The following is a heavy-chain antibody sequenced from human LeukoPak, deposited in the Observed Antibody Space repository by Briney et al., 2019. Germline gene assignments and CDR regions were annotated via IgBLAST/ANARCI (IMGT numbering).Heavy chain of an antibody. CDR1: GFTFSSYS. V-gene: IGHV3-21*01. J-gene: IGHJ4*02. CDR2: ISSSSSYT. Sequence: GRSLRLSCAASGFTFSSYSMNWVRQAPGKGLEWLSIISSSSSYTSYADSVKGQFTISRDNAKNSLYLQMNSLRAEDTAVYYCARYINLSGSSFFDYWGQGTLVTVSS. D-gene: IGHD6-6*01. CDR3: ARYINLSGSSFFDY.